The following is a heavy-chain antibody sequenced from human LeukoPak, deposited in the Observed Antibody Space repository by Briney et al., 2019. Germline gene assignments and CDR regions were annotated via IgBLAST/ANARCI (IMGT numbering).Heavy chain of an antibody. Sequence: SVKVSCKASGGTFSSHAISWVRQAPGQGLEWMGRIIPILGIANYAQKFQGRVTITADKSTSTAYMELSSLRSEDTAVYYCARAGYYCDSSAPSPFDYWGQGTLVTVSS. J-gene: IGHJ4*02. CDR3: ARAGYYCDSSAPSPFDY. V-gene: IGHV1-69*04. CDR2: IIPILGIA. CDR1: GGTFSSHA. D-gene: IGHD3-22*01.